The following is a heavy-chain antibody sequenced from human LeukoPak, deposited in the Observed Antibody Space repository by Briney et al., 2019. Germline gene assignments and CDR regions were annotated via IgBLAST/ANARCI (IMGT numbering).Heavy chain of an antibody. CDR3: ARENSGSYYYYFDY. D-gene: IGHD1-26*01. CDR1: GFDFSSNW. CDR2: IKGDGIST. J-gene: IGHJ4*02. Sequence: PGGSLRLSCAASGFDFSSNWMHWVRHAPGQGLVWVSRIKGDGISTNYADSVKGRFTISRDIAKNTLYLQMNSLRAEDTAVYYCARENSGSYYYYFDYWGQGTLVTVSS. V-gene: IGHV3-74*01.